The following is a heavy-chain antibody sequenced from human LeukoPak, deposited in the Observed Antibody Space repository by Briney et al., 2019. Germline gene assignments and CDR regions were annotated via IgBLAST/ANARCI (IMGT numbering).Heavy chain of an antibody. J-gene: IGHJ4*02. V-gene: IGHV3-23*01. CDR1: GFTFSSYA. D-gene: IGHD3-10*01. Sequence: GGSLRLSCAASGFTFSSYAMSWVRQAPGKGLEWVSAISGSGGSTYYADSVKGRFTISRDNSKNTLYLQMNSLRAEDTAVYYCAKDGVKQGRFGELFFPFDYWGQGTLVTVSS. CDR2: ISGSGGST. CDR3: AKDGVKQGRFGELFFPFDY.